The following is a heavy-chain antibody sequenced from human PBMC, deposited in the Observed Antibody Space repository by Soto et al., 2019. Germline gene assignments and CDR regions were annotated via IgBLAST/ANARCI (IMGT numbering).Heavy chain of an antibody. V-gene: IGHV1-46*03. Sequence: ASVKVSCKASGYTFTSYYMHWVRQAPGQGLEWMGIINPSGGSTSYAQKFQGRVTMTRDTSTSTVYMELSSLRSEDTAVYYCAREVKPLTTVVTLTPFDYWGQGTLVTVSS. J-gene: IGHJ4*02. D-gene: IGHD4-17*01. CDR3: AREVKPLTTVVTLTPFDY. CDR2: INPSGGST. CDR1: GYTFTSYY.